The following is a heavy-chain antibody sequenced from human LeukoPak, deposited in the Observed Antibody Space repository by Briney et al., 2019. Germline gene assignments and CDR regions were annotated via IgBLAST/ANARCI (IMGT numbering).Heavy chain of an antibody. CDR2: IYYSGST. Sequence: SETLSLTCTVSGGSISSSGYNWGWIRQPPGKGLEWIGSIYYSGSTYYNPSLKSRVTISVDTSKNQFSLKLNSVTAADTAAYYCARLGVVVAATQIDHWGQGTLVTVSS. D-gene: IGHD2-15*01. V-gene: IGHV4-39*01. J-gene: IGHJ4*02. CDR3: ARLGVVVAATQIDH. CDR1: GGSISSSGYN.